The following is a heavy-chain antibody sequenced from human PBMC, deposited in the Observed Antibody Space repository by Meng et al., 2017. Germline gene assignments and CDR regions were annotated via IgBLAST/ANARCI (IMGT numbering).Heavy chain of an antibody. CDR1: GFTFSSFA. D-gene: IGHD3-10*01. CDR3: AKDSYSGSGSYTWGTFDI. V-gene: IGHV3-23*01. CDR2: ISGNGGGT. Sequence: GESLKISCAASGFTFSSFAMSWARQAPGKGLEWVSGISGNGGGTFYADSVKGRFSLSRDNSKNTLYLQMSSLRAEDTAVYYCAKDSYSGSGSYTWGTFDIWGQGSMVTVSS. J-gene: IGHJ3*02.